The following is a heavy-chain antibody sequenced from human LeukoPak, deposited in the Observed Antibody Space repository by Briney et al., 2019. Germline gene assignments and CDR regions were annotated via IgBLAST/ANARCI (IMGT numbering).Heavy chain of an antibody. CDR1: GFKFSSYG. Sequence: GGSLRLYCAASGFKFSSYGMHWVRQAPGKGLEWVAFVRFDGSEKYYADSVQGRFSISRDNFKNTVYLQMDSLRAEDTAVYYCAKAYPPSGVAGTIFDYWGQGTLVTVSS. D-gene: IGHD6-19*01. CDR3: AKAYPPSGVAGTIFDY. V-gene: IGHV3-30*02. J-gene: IGHJ4*02. CDR2: VRFDGSEK.